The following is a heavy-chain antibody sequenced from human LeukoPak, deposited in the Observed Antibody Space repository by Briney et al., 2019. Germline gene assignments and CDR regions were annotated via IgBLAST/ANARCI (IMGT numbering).Heavy chain of an antibody. CDR3: ARDSVSVVTAPLY. J-gene: IGHJ4*02. CDR1: GYTFTSYG. Sequence: ASVKVSCKASGYTFTSYGISWVRQAPGQGLEWMGWISAYSGNTNYAQKLQGRVTMTTDTSTSTAYMELSSLRSEDTAVYYCARDSVSVVTAPLYWGQGTLVTVSS. CDR2: ISAYSGNT. V-gene: IGHV1-18*01. D-gene: IGHD2-21*02.